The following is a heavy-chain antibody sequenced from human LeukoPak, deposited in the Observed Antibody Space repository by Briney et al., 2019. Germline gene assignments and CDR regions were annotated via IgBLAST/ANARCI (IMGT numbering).Heavy chain of an antibody. Sequence: GGSLRLSCAASGFIFSNYWMHWVRHAPGKGLVWVSRITSGGSSTNYADSVKGRFTISRDNAKNTLYLQMNSLRAEDTAVYYCARDGSLPDYWGQGTLVTVSS. CDR2: ITSGGSST. J-gene: IGHJ4*02. CDR1: GFIFSNYW. V-gene: IGHV3-74*01. CDR3: ARDGSLPDY.